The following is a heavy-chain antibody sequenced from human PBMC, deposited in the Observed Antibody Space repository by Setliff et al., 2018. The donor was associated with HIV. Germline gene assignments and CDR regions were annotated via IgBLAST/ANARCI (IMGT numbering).Heavy chain of an antibody. V-gene: IGHV4-39*01. CDR1: NVAISSNSYY. CDR3: ARQPLYFGEPYYFDY. CDR2: ISQSGTT. J-gene: IGHJ4*02. Sequence: SETLSLTCAVYNVAISSNSYYWGWIRQPPGKGLEWIGSISQSGTTYYSPSLKNRVTIPVDTSRNRFSLKLGSVSASDTANYYCARQPLYFGEPYYFDYWGLGTLVTVSS. D-gene: IGHD3-10*01.